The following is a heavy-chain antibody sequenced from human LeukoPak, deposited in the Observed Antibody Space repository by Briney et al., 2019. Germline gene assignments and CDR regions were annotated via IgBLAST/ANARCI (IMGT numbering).Heavy chain of an antibody. Sequence: PGGSLRLSCAASGFTFSGSAMHWVRQASGKGLEWVGRIRSKANSYATAYAASVKGRFTISRDDSKYTAYLQMNSLKTEDTAVYYCTRHESAYCSSTCCLNWFDPWGQGTLVTVSS. D-gene: IGHD2-2*01. J-gene: IGHJ5*02. CDR1: GFTFSGSA. CDR2: IRSKANSYAT. V-gene: IGHV3-73*01. CDR3: TRHESAYCSSTCCLNWFDP.